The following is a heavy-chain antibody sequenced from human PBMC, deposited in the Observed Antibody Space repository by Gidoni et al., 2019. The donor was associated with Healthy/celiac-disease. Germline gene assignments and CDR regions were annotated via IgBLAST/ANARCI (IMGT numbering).Heavy chain of an antibody. Sequence: QMHEAGPDLVKPEQTLALDGPVSGGPIRSGGYYWSWIRQHPSKGLEWIGYMYYSGRTYYYPTRKRRVTISVDTSKNQFSLKLSSVTSADTAVYYCARGEHRAQCFNILDYWGQGTLVTVSS. CDR2: MYYSGRT. J-gene: IGHJ4*02. D-gene: IGHD1-26*01. V-gene: IGHV4-31*02. CDR3: ARGEHRAQCFNILDY. CDR1: GGPIRSGGYY.